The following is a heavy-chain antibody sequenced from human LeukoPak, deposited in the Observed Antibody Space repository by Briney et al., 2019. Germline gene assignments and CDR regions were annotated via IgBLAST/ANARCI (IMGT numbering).Heavy chain of an antibody. CDR2: INSSGGST. D-gene: IGHD3-22*01. CDR1: GYTFTSYY. CDR3: ARAGHNSDSGGYDY. J-gene: IGHJ4*02. Sequence: GASGKVSCKASGYTFTSYYMHWVRQSPGQGLEWMGIINSSGGSTSYAQKFQRRVTMTRDTSTSTVYMELSSLRSEDTAVYYCARAGHNSDSGGYDYWGQGTLVTVSS. V-gene: IGHV1-46*01.